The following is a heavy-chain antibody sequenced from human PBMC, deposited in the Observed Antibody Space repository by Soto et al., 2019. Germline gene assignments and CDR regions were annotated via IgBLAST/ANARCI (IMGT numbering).Heavy chain of an antibody. Sequence: GGSLRLSCAASGFTFSSYGMHWVRQAPGKGLEWVAFIWHDGGNKFYAESVKGRSTISRDNSKNTLYLQMTSLSAEDTAMYYCARDGDVNTGFGKDYWGQGTLVTVSS. CDR2: IWHDGGNK. V-gene: IGHV3-33*01. CDR3: ARDGDVNTGFGKDY. CDR1: GFTFSSYG. J-gene: IGHJ4*02. D-gene: IGHD3-16*01.